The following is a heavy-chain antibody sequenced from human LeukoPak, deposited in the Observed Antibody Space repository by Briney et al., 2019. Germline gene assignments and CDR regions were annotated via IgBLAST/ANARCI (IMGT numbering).Heavy chain of an antibody. Sequence: ASVKVSCKASGYTFTSYYIHWVRQAPGQGLEWMGVINPSGGTTGYTQKFQGRVTMTRDTSTSTVYIELSSLRSEDTAVYYCATSRGYSGSPKNYWGQGTLVTVSS. CDR1: GYTFTSYY. CDR2: INPSGGTT. V-gene: IGHV1-46*01. D-gene: IGHD1-26*01. CDR3: ATSRGYSGSPKNY. J-gene: IGHJ4*02.